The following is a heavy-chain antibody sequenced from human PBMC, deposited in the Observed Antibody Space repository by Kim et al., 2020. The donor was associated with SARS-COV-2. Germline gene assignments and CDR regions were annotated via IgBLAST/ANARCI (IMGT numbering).Heavy chain of an antibody. J-gene: IGHJ6*02. Sequence: CAKKFQGRVTMTRYTSISTAYMELSRLRSADTAVYYCARRLPAPNYYSMDVWGQGTTVTVSS. CDR3: ARRLPAPNYYSMDV. V-gene: IGHV1-2*02. D-gene: IGHD2-2*01.